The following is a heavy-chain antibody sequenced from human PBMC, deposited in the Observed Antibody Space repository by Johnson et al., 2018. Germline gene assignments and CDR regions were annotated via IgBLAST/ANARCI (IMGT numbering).Heavy chain of an antibody. CDR2: IFHSGIT. J-gene: IGHJ3*01. Sequence: QVQLQESGPGLVKPSQTLSLTCIVSGGSITSGDYYWGWIRQPPGKGLEWVGYIFHSGITYYNPSLKSRATISVDTSKNQFSLKLNSVTAAETAGYYCARHFGDENFLPFDVWGQGTMVTVSS. D-gene: IGHD4-17*01. V-gene: IGHV4-30-4*01. CDR1: GGSITSGDYY. CDR3: ARHFGDENFLPFDV.